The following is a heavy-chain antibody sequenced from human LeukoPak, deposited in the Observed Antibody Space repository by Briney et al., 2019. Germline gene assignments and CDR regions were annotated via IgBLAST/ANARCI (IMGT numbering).Heavy chain of an antibody. CDR2: TRNKANSYTT. Sequence: GGSLRLSCAASGFTFSDYYMDWVRQAPGKGLEWVGRTRNKANSYTTEYAASVKGRFTISRDDSKNSLYLQMNSLKTEDTAVYFCARVGYSYGYPIFDYWGQGTLVTVSS. V-gene: IGHV3-72*01. CDR1: GFTFSDYY. D-gene: IGHD5-18*01. CDR3: ARVGYSYGYPIFDY. J-gene: IGHJ4*02.